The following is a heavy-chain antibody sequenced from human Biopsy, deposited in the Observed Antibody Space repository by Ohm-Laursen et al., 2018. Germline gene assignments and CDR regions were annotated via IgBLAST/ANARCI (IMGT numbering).Heavy chain of an antibody. J-gene: IGHJ6*02. CDR3: ARESPLRLGVCGAIRCFKEVFGMDV. CDR2: INPVAEAT. D-gene: IGHD2-21*01. Sequence: GASVKVSCKASGYNFGNYYINWVRKVPGQGLEWLGVINPVAEATMYAQKFQDRITMTRDTSTNTVYMDPTSLTSEDTAVYYCARESPLRLGVCGAIRCFKEVFGMDVWGQGTTVIVSS. V-gene: IGHV1-46*01. CDR1: GYNFGNYY.